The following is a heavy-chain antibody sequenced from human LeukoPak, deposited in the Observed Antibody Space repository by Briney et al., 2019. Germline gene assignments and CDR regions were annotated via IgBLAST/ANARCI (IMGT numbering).Heavy chain of an antibody. J-gene: IGHJ6*02. V-gene: IGHV3-11*01. CDR3: ARGGAHGMDV. CDR1: Y. CDR2: ISGVYDNI. Sequence: YWGWIRQAPGKGLEWVSYISGVYDNIFYGNSVKGRFTISRDNAKKSVYLQMNSLRAEDTAVYYCARGGAHGMDVWGQGTTVTVSS. D-gene: IGHD1-26*01.